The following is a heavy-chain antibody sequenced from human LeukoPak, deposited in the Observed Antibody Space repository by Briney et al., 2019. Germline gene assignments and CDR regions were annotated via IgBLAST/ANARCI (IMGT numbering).Heavy chain of an antibody. CDR3: AKGSHGLDY. CDR2: ISYDGSNK. J-gene: IGHJ4*02. V-gene: IGHV3-30*18. D-gene: IGHD1-26*01. CDR1: GFTFSSYG. Sequence: PGGSLRLSCAASGFTFSSYGMHWVRQAPGKGLEWVAVISYDGSNKYYADSVKGRFTIPRDNSKNTLYLQMNSLRAEDTAVYYCAKGSHGLDYWGQGTLVTVSS.